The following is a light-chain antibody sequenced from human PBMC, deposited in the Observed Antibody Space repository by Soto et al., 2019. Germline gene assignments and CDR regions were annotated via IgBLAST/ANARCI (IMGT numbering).Light chain of an antibody. Sequence: EIVVTQSPATLSVSPGERATLSCRASQSVSSNLAWYQQKPGQAPRLLIYGASTRATGIPARFSGSGSGTGFPLTISTLQSEDFALYYCQHSNNWPRTFGQGTQV. V-gene: IGKV3-15*01. CDR2: GAS. CDR3: QHSNNWPRT. J-gene: IGKJ1*01. CDR1: QSVSSN.